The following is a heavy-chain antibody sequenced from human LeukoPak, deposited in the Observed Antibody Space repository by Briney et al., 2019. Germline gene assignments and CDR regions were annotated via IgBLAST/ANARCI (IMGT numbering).Heavy chain of an antibody. CDR3: ARAPSGFTYGLGDH. V-gene: IGHV1-18*01. CDR1: GYSFTSYG. D-gene: IGHD5-18*01. CDR2: ISTYDGDA. J-gene: IGHJ4*02. Sequence: ASVKVSCKASGYSFTSYGITWVRQAPGQGLEWMGWISTYDGDANYAQQLQGRVTMTTDTSTITAYMELRSLRSDDTAVYYCARAPSGFTYGLGDHWGQGTLVTVSS.